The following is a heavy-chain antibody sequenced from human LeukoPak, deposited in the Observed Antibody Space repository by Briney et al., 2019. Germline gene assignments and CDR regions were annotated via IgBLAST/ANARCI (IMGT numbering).Heavy chain of an antibody. J-gene: IGHJ4*02. CDR3: ARDLVVGLGSGWYGVGY. D-gene: IGHD6-19*01. CDR1: GFTFSSYA. CDR2: ISYDGSNK. V-gene: IGHV3-30-3*01. Sequence: PGRSLRLSCAASGFTFSSYAMHWVRQAPGKGLEWVAVISYDGSNKYYADSVKGRFTISRDNSKNTLYLQMNSLRAEDTAVYYCARDLVVGLGSGWYGVGYWGQGTLVTVSS.